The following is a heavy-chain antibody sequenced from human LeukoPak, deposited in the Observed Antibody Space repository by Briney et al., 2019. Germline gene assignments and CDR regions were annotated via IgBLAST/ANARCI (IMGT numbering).Heavy chain of an antibody. CDR3: AKGGYSYGAFDY. J-gene: IGHJ4*02. Sequence: PGGSLRLSCAASGFTFSSYAISWVRQAPGKGLEWVSAISGSGGSTYYADSMKGRFTISRDNSKNTLYLQMNSLRAEDTAVYYCAKGGYSYGAFDYWGQGTLVTVSS. V-gene: IGHV3-23*01. CDR2: ISGSGGST. D-gene: IGHD5-18*01. CDR1: GFTFSSYA.